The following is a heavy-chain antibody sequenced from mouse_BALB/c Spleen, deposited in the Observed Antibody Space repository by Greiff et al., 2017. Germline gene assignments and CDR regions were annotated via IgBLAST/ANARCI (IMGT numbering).Heavy chain of an antibody. CDR3: ARHTAHYYGSSYWFAY. Sequence: EVKVVESGGDLVKPGGSLKLSCAASGFTFSSYGMSWVRQTPDKRLEWVATISSGGSYTYYPDSVKGRFTISRDNAKNTLYLQMSSLKSEDTAMYYCARHTAHYYGSSYWFAYWGQGTLVTVSA. V-gene: IGHV5-6*01. CDR2: ISSGGSYT. J-gene: IGHJ3*01. D-gene: IGHD1-1*01. CDR1: GFTFSSYG.